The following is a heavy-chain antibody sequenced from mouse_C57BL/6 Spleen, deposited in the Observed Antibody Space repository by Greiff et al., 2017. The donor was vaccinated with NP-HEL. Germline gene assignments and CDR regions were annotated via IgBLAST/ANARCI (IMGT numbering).Heavy chain of an antibody. D-gene: IGHD1-1*01. CDR3: ARSDYYGGFDY. V-gene: IGHV1-61*01. Sequence: QVQLQQPGAELVRPGSSVKLSCKASGYTFTSYWMDWVKQRPGQGLEWIGNIYPSDSETHYNQKFKDKATLTVDKPSSTAYMQLSSLTSEDSAVYYCARSDYYGGFDYWGQGTTLTVSS. CDR2: IYPSDSET. CDR1: GYTFTSYW. J-gene: IGHJ2*01.